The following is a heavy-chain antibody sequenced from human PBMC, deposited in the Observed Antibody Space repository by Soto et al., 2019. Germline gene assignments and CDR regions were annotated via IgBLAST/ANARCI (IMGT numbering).Heavy chain of an antibody. CDR1: GGSISSGDYY. CDR3: AIVYPYYYDSSGYYRN. Sequence: SLTCTVSGGSISSGDYYWSWIRQPPGKGLEWIGYIYYSGSTYYNPSLKSRVTISVDTSKNQFSLKLSSVTAADTAVYYCAIVYPYYYDSSGYYRNWGQRTPVTVSS. J-gene: IGHJ4*02. V-gene: IGHV4-30-4*01. CDR2: IYYSGST. D-gene: IGHD3-22*01.